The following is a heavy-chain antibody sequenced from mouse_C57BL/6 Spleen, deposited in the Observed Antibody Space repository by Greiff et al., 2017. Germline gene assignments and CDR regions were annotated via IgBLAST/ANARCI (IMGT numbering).Heavy chain of an antibody. CDR3: ARSPYGKIYFDV. CDR1: GYAFTNYL. Sequence: QVQLQQSGAELVRPGTSVKVSCKASGYAFTNYLIEWVKQRPGQGLERIGVINPGSGGTNYNEKFKGKATLTADKSSSTAYMQLSSLTSEDSAVYFCARSPYGKIYFDVWGTGTTVTVSS. V-gene: IGHV1-54*01. CDR2: INPGSGGT. D-gene: IGHD2-1*01. J-gene: IGHJ1*03.